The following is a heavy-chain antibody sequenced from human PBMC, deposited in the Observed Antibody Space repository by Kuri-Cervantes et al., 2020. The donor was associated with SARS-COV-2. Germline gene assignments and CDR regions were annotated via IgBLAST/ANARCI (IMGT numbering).Heavy chain of an antibody. Sequence: SVKVSCKASGGTFSSYAISWVRQAPGQGLEWMGGIIPIFGTANYAQKFQGRVTITADESTSTVYMELSSLRSEDTAVYYCARAGVAGYSSGWNPYYHYGMDVWGQGTTVTVSS. CDR2: IIPIFGTA. J-gene: IGHJ6*02. CDR3: ARAGVAGYSSGWNPYYHYGMDV. D-gene: IGHD6-19*01. CDR1: GGTFSSYA. V-gene: IGHV1-69*13.